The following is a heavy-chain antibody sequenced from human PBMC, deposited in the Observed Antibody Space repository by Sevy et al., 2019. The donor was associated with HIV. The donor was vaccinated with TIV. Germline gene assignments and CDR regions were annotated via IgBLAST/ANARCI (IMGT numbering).Heavy chain of an antibody. J-gene: IGHJ1*01. CDR3: ASDIVVVPAAIQAEYFQH. CDR1: GGSFSGYY. V-gene: IGHV4-34*01. CDR2: INHSGST. D-gene: IGHD2-2*02. Sequence: SDTLSLTCAVYGGSFSGYYWSWIRQPPGKGLEWIGEINHSGSTNYNPSLKSRVTISVDTSKNQFSLKLSSVTAADTAVYYCASDIVVVPAAIQAEYFQHWGQGTLVTVSS.